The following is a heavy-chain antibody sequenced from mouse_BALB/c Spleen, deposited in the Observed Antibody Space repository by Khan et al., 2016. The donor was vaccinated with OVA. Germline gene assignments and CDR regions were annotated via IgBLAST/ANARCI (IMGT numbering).Heavy chain of an antibody. CDR2: INPYNGGT. CDR3: TKGNWQSYYFDY. CDR1: GYTFTNYV. V-gene: IGHV1S136*01. J-gene: IGHJ2*01. D-gene: IGHD4-1*01. Sequence: VQLKQSGPELVKPGASVKMSCKASGYTFTNYVLHWVKQKPGQGLEWIGYINPYNGGTKYNEKFKVKATLASDKSSITAYMELSSLTSEDSAVYYGTKGNWQSYYFDYWGQGTTLTLSS.